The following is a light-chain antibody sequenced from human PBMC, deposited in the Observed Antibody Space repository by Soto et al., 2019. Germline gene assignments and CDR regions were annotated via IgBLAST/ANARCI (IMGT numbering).Light chain of an antibody. CDR2: AAS. CDR3: QQSYSTPTT. J-gene: IGKJ4*01. CDR1: QSISNS. Sequence: DIQMTQSPSSLSASVGGRVTITCRASQSISNSLNWYQQKPGKAPKLLIYAASSLQSGVPSRISGSGSGTDFTITISSLQPEDFATYYCQQSYSTPTTFGGGTKVE. V-gene: IGKV1-39*01.